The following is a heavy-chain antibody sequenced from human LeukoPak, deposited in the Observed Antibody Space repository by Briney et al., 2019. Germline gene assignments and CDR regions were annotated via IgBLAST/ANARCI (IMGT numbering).Heavy chain of an antibody. V-gene: IGHV1-2*06. CDR1: GYTFTGYY. CDR3: ASLYCGGDCYWGY. D-gene: IGHD2-21*02. CDR2: INPNSGGT. J-gene: IGHJ4*02. Sequence: ASVKVSCKASGYTFTGYYMHWVRQAPGQGLEWMGRINPNSGGTNYAQKFQGRVTMTRDTSISTAYMELSRLRSDDTAVYYYASLYCGGDCYWGYWGQGTLVAVSS.